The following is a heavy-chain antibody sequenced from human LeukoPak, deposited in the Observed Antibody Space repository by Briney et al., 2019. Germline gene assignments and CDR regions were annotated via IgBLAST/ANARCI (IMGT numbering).Heavy chain of an antibody. CDR1: RFTFSSYA. Sequence: GGSLRLSFAASRFTFSSYAMHWVRQAPGKGLGWVSTVKSDGSSTSYAGSLKGRFTINRDNARNTVYLKMNSVRAEDRAVYYCARDGFLGTVNAYLDCWGQGTPVSVSS. J-gene: IGHJ4*02. D-gene: IGHD1-1*01. CDR3: ARDGFLGTVNAYLDC. CDR2: VKSDGSST. V-gene: IGHV3-74*01.